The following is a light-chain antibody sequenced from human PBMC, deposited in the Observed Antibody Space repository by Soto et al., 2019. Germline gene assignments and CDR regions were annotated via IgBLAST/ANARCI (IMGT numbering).Light chain of an antibody. V-gene: IGLV2-14*03. J-gene: IGLJ1*01. CDR1: SSDVGDYDY. CDR3: SSYTNSVYV. Sequence: QSVLTQPASVSGSPGQSITISCTGTSSDVGDYDYVSWYQQHPGKAPKLMLYYVSNRPSGVSDRFSGSKSGNTASLTISGLQAEDEADYYCSSYTNSVYVFGTGTKLTVL. CDR2: YVS.